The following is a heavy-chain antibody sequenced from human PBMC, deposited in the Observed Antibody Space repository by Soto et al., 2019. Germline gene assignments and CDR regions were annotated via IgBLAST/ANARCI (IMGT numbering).Heavy chain of an antibody. CDR2: LAGSSGTT. CDR3: AKDRAGVVAATTFDS. J-gene: IGHJ4*02. Sequence: EVQLLESGGGLVQPGGSLRLSCAASGFTLNNYAMSWVRQAPGKGLEWVAALAGSSGTTYYADSVKGRFTISTDDSKNILHLQMNSLRAEDTALYYCAKDRAGVVAATTFDSWGQGTLVTVSS. D-gene: IGHD2-15*01. CDR1: GFTLNNYA. V-gene: IGHV3-23*01.